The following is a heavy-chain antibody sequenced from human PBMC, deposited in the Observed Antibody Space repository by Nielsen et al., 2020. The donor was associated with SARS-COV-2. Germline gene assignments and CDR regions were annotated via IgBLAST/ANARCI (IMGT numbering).Heavy chain of an antibody. D-gene: IGHD2-21*02. V-gene: IGHV1-69*06. CDR1: GGTFSSYA. Sequence: SVKVSCKASGGTFSSYAISWVRQAPGQGLEWMGGIIPIFGTANYAQKFQGRVTITADKSTSTAYMELSSLRSEDTAVYYCARGRWDVVVVTAIPNWFDPWGQGTLVTVPS. CDR2: IIPIFGTA. J-gene: IGHJ5*02. CDR3: ARGRWDVVVVTAIPNWFDP.